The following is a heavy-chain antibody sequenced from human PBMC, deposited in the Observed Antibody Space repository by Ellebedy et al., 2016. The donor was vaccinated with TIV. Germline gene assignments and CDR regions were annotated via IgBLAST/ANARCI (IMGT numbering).Heavy chain of an antibody. CDR2: IWYGGSNK. J-gene: IGHJ4*02. CDR3: AREVIAVAGSYYFDY. Sequence: GESLKISCAASGFTFSSYGMHWVRQAPGKGLEWVAVIWYGGSNKYYADSVKGRFTISRDNSKNTLYLQMNSLRAEDTAVYYCAREVIAVAGSYYFDYWGQGTLVTVSS. D-gene: IGHD6-19*01. CDR1: GFTFSSYG. V-gene: IGHV3-33*01.